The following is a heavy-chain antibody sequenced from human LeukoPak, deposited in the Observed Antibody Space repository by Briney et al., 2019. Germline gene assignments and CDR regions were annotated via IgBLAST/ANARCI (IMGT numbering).Heavy chain of an antibody. D-gene: IGHD3-22*01. Sequence: SETLSLTCTVSGGSISSSNYYWAWIRQPPGQGLEWIGSIYYRGNAYYSPSLKSRVTISVDTSKNQFSLSPSSVIAADTAVYYCAREEDRSGDWGQGTLVTVTS. CDR2: IYYRGNA. J-gene: IGHJ4*02. V-gene: IGHV4-39*07. CDR3: AREEDRSGD. CDR1: GGSISSSNYY.